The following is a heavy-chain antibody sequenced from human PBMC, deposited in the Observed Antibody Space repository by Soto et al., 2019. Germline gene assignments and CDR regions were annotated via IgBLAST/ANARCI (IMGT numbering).Heavy chain of an antibody. V-gene: IGHV4-30-2*01. Sequence: TLSLPCAVSGGSVSSGVYAWSWIRQPPGKGLEWIGFVYHSGSTYSNPSLKSRVTISVDRSKNQFYLNLSYVTPADTAVYYCARGSGSYYYYGMDVWGQGTTGPVS. CDR3: ARGSGSYYYYGMDV. J-gene: IGHJ6*02. CDR2: VYHSGST. CDR1: GGSVSSGVYA. D-gene: IGHD3-10*01.